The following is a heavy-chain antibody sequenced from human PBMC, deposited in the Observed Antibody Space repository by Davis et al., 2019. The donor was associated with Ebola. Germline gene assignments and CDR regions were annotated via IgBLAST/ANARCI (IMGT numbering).Heavy chain of an antibody. CDR1: GFTFDDYT. Sequence: GESLKISCAASGFTFDDYTMHWVRQASGKGLEWVGRIRSKANSYATAYAASVKGRFTISRDDSKNTAYLQMNSLKTEDTAVYYCTRHAYYYYYGMDVWGQGTTVTVSS. J-gene: IGHJ6*02. CDR3: TRHAYYYYYGMDV. V-gene: IGHV3-73*01. CDR2: IRSKANSYAT.